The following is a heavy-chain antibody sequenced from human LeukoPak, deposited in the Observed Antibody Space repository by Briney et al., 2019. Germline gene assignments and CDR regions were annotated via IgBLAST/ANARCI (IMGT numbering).Heavy chain of an antibody. D-gene: IGHD6-19*01. V-gene: IGHV1-18*01. Sequence: VASVKVSCKASGYTFTSYGISWVRQAPGQGLEWMGWISAYNGNTNYAQKPQGRVTMTTDTSTSTAYMELRSLRSDDTAVYYCARVGISSGWYPVPLDYWGQGTLVTVSS. CDR1: GYTFTSYG. J-gene: IGHJ4*02. CDR3: ARVGISSGWYPVPLDY. CDR2: ISAYNGNT.